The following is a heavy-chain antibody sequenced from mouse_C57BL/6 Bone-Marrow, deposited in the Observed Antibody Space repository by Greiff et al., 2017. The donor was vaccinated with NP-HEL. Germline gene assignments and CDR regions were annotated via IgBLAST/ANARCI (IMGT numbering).Heavy chain of an antibody. CDR1: GYTFTSYW. Sequence: VQLQQPGAELVKPGASVKLSCKASGYTFTSYWMHWVKQRPGQGLEWIGMLHPNSGSTNSNEKFTRKATLTVDKSSSTAYMQLSSLTSEDAAVYYCARLGNFVPGWYFDVWGTGTTVTVSS. V-gene: IGHV1-64*01. J-gene: IGHJ1*03. CDR2: LHPNSGST. D-gene: IGHD3-3*01. CDR3: ARLGNFVPGWYFDV.